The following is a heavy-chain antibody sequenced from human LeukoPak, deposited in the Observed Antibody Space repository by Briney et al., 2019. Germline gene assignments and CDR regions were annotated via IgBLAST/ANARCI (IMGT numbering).Heavy chain of an antibody. CDR1: GSTFSSYW. CDR3: MRHSDLGGSAGWIDY. J-gene: IGHJ4*02. D-gene: IGHD2-15*01. Sequence: GASLKISCKGSGSTFSSYWIGWVRQMPGKGLEWMTIIYPGNFDNSYSPSFEGQVTISADKPISTAYLQWRSLTASDTSMCYCMRHSDLGGSAGWIDYWGQGTLVTVS. CDR2: IYPGNFDN. V-gene: IGHV5-51*01.